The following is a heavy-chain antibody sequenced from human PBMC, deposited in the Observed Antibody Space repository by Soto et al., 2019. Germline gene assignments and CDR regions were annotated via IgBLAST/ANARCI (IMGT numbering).Heavy chain of an antibody. D-gene: IGHD6-13*01. V-gene: IGHV2-5*02. CDR3: AHWGFVGYSSSWYEVEYFQH. CDR1: GFSLSTSGVG. Sequence: GSGPTLVNPTQTLTLTCTFSGFSLSTSGVGVGWIRQPPGKALEWLALIYWDDDKRYSPSLKSRLTITKDTSKNQVVLTMTNMDPVDTATYYCAHWGFVGYSSSWYEVEYFQHWGQGTLVTVSS. J-gene: IGHJ1*01. CDR2: IYWDDDK.